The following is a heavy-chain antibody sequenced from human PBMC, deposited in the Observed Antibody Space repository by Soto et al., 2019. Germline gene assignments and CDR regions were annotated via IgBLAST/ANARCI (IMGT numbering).Heavy chain of an antibody. J-gene: IGHJ6*02. Sequence: PSETLSLTCTVSGGSISSYYWSWIRQPPGKGLEWIGEFSDSGSTNYNPSLKSRVTISEDMSKSQFSLKLSSVTAADTAVYYCARGNFYYGMDVWGQGTTVTVSS. CDR3: ARGNFYYGMDV. CDR1: GGSISSYY. V-gene: IGHV4-59*12. CDR2: FSDSGST.